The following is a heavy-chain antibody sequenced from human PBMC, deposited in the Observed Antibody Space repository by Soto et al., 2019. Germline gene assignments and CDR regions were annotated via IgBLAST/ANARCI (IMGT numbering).Heavy chain of an antibody. CDR1: GYTFASYD. CDR3: ARGPIIAVTYYMDV. V-gene: IGHV1-8*01. D-gene: IGHD4-17*01. CDR2: MNPNSGNT. J-gene: IGHJ6*03. Sequence: ASVKVSCKASGYTFASYDINWVRQATGQGLEWMGWMNPNSGNTGYAQKFQGRVTMTRNTSRSTAYMALSSLRSEDTAVYSCARGPIIAVTYYMDVWGKGTTVTVSS.